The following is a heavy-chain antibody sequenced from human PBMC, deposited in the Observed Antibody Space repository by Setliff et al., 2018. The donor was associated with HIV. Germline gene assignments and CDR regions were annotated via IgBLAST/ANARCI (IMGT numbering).Heavy chain of an antibody. Sequence: LRLSRAASGFTFYNYAMYWVRQAPGKGLEWVSGILGGENDPTYYENSVMGRFIISRDNSKNTLYLHMNSLRVEDSAIYYCVKGQGFCSMTSCALDWFGPWGQGTLVTVSS. J-gene: IGHJ5*02. CDR3: VKGQGFCSMTSCALDWFGP. D-gene: IGHD2-2*01. CDR1: GFTFYNYA. CDR2: ILGGENDPT. V-gene: IGHV3-23*01.